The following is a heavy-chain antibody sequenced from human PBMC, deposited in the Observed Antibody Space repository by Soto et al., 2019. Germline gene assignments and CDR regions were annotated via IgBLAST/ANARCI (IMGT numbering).Heavy chain of an antibody. D-gene: IGHD1-7*01. CDR3: AKDLDWNFDGDFDY. CDR1: GFTFSSYA. V-gene: IGHV3-23*01. J-gene: IGHJ4*02. Sequence: GGSLRLSCAASGFTFSSYAMSWVRQAPGRGLEWVSAISGSGGSTYYADSVKGRFTISRDNSKNTLYLQMNSLRAEDTAVYYCAKDLDWNFDGDFDYWGQGTLVTVSS. CDR2: ISGSGGST.